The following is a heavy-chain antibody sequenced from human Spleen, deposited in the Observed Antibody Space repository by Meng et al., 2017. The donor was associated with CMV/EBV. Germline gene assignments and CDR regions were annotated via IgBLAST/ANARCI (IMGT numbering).Heavy chain of an antibody. CDR1: GFTFSSYS. J-gene: IGHJ2*01. V-gene: IGHV3-21*01. CDR3: ASRDGYNLYWYFDL. Sequence: SGFTFSSYSMNWVRQAPGKGLEWVSSISSSSSYICYADSVKGRFTISRDNAKNSLYLQMNSLRAEDTAVYYCASRDGYNLYWYFDLWGRGTLVTVSS. CDR2: ISSSSSYI. D-gene: IGHD5-24*01.